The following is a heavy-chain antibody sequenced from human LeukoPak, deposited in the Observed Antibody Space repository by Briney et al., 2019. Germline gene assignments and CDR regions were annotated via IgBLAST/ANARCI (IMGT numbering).Heavy chain of an antibody. V-gene: IGHV3-23*01. CDR3: AKDLSGDYYFDY. Sequence: GGSLRLPCAASGFTFSSYAMSWVRQAPGKGLEWVSAISGSGGSTYYADSVKGRFTISRDNSKNTLYLQMNSLRAEDTAVYYCAKDLSGDYYFDYWGQGTLVTVSS. CDR1: GFTFSSYA. D-gene: IGHD4-17*01. CDR2: ISGSGGST. J-gene: IGHJ4*02.